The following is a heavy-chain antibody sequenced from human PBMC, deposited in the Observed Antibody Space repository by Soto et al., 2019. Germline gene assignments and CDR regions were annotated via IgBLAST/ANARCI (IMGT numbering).Heavy chain of an antibody. CDR3: AREAAVPGDYYYYYGMDG. CDR2: INAGNGNT. CDR1: GYNFTSYA. V-gene: IGHV1-3*01. D-gene: IGHD6-13*01. J-gene: IGHJ6*02. Sequence: GASVKVSCKASGYNFTSYAMHWVRQAPRQRLEWMGWINAGNGNTKYSQKFQGRVTITRDTSASTAYMELSSLRSEDTAVYYCAREAAVPGDYYYYYGMDGWGQGTTVTVSS.